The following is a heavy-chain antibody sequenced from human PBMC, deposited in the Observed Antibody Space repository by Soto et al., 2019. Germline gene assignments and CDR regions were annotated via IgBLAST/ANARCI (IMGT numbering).Heavy chain of an antibody. Sequence: SETLSLTCTVSGVSINSEPFYWTWIRHLPGNGLEWVGYFFHTGSTSPNPSLRGRLSIFVDTSKNQFSLRLTSVTAADTAVYYCARAPRGHYETRDYSYPLGFDHWSQGTLVTVS. V-gene: IGHV4-31*03. CDR2: FFHTGST. D-gene: IGHD3-22*01. J-gene: IGHJ4*02. CDR1: GVSINSEPFY. CDR3: ARAPRGHYETRDYSYPLGFDH.